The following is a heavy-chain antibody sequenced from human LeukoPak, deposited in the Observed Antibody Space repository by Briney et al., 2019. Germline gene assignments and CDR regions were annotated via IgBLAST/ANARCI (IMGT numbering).Heavy chain of an antibody. J-gene: IGHJ4*02. Sequence: SETLSLTCTVSRGSVNSNSYYWGWIRQPPGKGLERIGTIYYSGNTYYNPSLESRVTISVDTSKNQSSLKLTSVTAADTAVYYCARDHEVSSSSFDYWGQGTLVTVSS. CDR2: IYYSGNT. CDR1: RGSVNSNSYY. V-gene: IGHV4-39*07. D-gene: IGHD6-6*01. CDR3: ARDHEVSSSSFDY.